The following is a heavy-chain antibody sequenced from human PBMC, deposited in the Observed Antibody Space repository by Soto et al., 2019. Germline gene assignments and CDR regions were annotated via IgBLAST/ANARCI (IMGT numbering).Heavy chain of an antibody. CDR3: ARHPKILWFGELSDSPN. D-gene: IGHD3-10*01. J-gene: IGHJ4*02. V-gene: IGHV4-59*08. CDR2: IYYSGST. CDR1: GGSISSYY. Sequence: SETLSLTCTVSGGSISSYYWSWIRQPPGKGLEWIGSIYYSGSTNYNPSLKSRVTISVDTSKNQFSLKLSSVTAADTAVYYCARHPKILWFGELSDSPNWGQGTLVTVSS.